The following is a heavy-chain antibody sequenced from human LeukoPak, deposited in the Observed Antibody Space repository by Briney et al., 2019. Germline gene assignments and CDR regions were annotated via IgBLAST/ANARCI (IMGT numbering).Heavy chain of an antibody. CDR3: ARYGSGTSYITNYFDY. CDR2: ISSDSRTI. CDR1: GFTFSSYS. V-gene: IGHV3-48*02. D-gene: IGHD3-10*01. Sequence: GGSLRLSCAASGFTFSSYSMNWVRQAPGKGLEWVSYISSDSRTIYYADSVKGRFTISRDNAKNSLYLQMKSLRDEDAAVYYCARYGSGTSYITNYFDYWGQGTLVTVSS. J-gene: IGHJ4*02.